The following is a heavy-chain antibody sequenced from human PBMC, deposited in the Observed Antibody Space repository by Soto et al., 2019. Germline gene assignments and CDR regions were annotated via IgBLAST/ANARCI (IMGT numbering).Heavy chain of an antibody. J-gene: IGHJ6*02. CDR3: ARETLTLFGGVRDNVYYGMDV. D-gene: IGHD3-3*01. CDR1: GFTFSGYE. V-gene: IGHV3-48*03. CDR2: IGTSETIR. Sequence: EVRLEESGGGLVQPGGSLRLSCAASGFTFSGYEMNWVRQVPGKGLQWVSYIGTSETIRYYADSVKGRFTISRDNAKNSLYLQMNSLRAEDTAIYYCARETLTLFGGVRDNVYYGMDVWDPGTTVTVSS.